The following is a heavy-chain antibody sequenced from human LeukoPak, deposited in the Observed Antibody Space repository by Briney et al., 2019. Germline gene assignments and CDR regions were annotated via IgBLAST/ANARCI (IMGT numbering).Heavy chain of an antibody. J-gene: IGHJ4*02. D-gene: IGHD3-10*01. Sequence: ASVKVSCKASGYTFTSYDINWVRQAPGQGLEWMGWMNPNSGNTGYAQKFQGRVTMTRNTSISTAYMELSSLRSEDTAVYYCARALWFGELVFDYWGQGTLVTVSS. CDR3: ARALWFGELVFDY. V-gene: IGHV1-8*01. CDR2: MNPNSGNT. CDR1: GYTFTSYD.